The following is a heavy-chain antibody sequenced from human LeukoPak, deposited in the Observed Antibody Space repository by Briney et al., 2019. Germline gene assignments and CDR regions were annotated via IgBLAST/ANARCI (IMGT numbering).Heavy chain of an antibody. Sequence: SETLSLTCTVSGGSIRSSYYYWGWIRQPPGKGLEWIGYIYYSGSTYYNPSLKSRVTISVDTSKNQFSLKLSSVTAADTAVYYCARGAAIAAAGPRVFQHWGQGTLVTVSS. CDR3: ARGAAIAAAGPRVFQH. D-gene: IGHD6-13*01. CDR2: IYYSGST. J-gene: IGHJ1*01. CDR1: GGSIRSSYYY. V-gene: IGHV4-30-4*08.